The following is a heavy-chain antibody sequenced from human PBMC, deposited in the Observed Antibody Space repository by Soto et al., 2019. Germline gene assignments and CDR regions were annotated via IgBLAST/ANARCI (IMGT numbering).Heavy chain of an antibody. D-gene: IGHD3-22*01. Sequence: GGSLRLSCAASGFTFSSYWMHWVRQAPGKGLVWVLRINSDGSCISYADSVKGRFTISRDNAKNSLFLQMNSLRAEDTAVYYCARDQLYYNDISGRPLNAFDVWGQGTMVTVSS. V-gene: IGHV3-74*01. J-gene: IGHJ3*01. CDR2: INSDGSCI. CDR1: GFTFSSYW. CDR3: ARDQLYYNDISGRPLNAFDV.